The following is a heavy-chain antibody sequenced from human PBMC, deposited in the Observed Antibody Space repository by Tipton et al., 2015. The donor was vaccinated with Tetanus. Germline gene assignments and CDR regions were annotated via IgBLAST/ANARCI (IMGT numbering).Heavy chain of an antibody. Sequence: SLRLSCAASGFSFSVYSINWVRQAPGKGLEWVSVSYAGGNYAYYADSVKGRFTTSRDDSKNTLYLHMTSLRAEDTAVYYCAKVRGTLRYSFDSWGQGTLVTVSS. D-gene: IGHD1-26*01. CDR2: SYAGGNYA. J-gene: IGHJ5*01. CDR1: GFSFSVYS. V-gene: IGHV3-23*03. CDR3: AKVRGTLRYSFDS.